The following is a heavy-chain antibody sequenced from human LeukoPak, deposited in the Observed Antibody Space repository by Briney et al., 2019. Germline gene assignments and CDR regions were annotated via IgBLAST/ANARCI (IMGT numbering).Heavy chain of an antibody. J-gene: IGHJ6*03. CDR3: ARGRPSLYYYYMDV. Sequence: ASVKVSCKASGGTFSSYAISWVRQAPGQGLEWMGGIIPIFGTANYAQKFQGRVTITADESTSTAYMELSSLRSEDTAVYYCARGRPSLYYYYMDVWGKGTTVTVSS. CDR1: GGTFSSYA. V-gene: IGHV1-69*13. CDR2: IIPIFGTA. D-gene: IGHD2-2*01.